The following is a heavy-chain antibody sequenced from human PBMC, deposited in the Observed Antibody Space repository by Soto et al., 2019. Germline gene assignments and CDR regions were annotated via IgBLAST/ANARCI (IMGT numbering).Heavy chain of an antibody. Sequence: QVQLVESGGGVVQPGRSLRLSCSASGFTFSSFALQWVRQAPGKGLEWVAVTSYDGSYKSYAGSGKGRFTISRDNSKNTLYLQMFSLRPEDTAVYYCGTVPSHSTDYRPQSFDYWGQGTQVTVSS. D-gene: IGHD4-4*01. J-gene: IGHJ4*02. V-gene: IGHV3-30*04. CDR1: GFTFSSFA. CDR3: GTVPSHSTDYRPQSFDY. CDR2: TSYDGSYK.